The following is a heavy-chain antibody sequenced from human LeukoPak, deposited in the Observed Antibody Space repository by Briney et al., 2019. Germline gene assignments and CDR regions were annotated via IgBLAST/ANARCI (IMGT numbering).Heavy chain of an antibody. CDR1: GGSISSSSYY. Sequence: WETLSLTCTVSGGSISSSSYYWSWIRQPPGEGLEGIASINYSGRTYYNPSTKRLVTISVYTTKNQFSLKLSSVTAADTTVYYCARYVVYGSGIYYFDYWGQGTLVTVSS. CDR3: ARYVVYGSGIYYFDY. V-gene: IGHV4-39*01. D-gene: IGHD3-10*01. CDR2: INYSGRT. J-gene: IGHJ4*02.